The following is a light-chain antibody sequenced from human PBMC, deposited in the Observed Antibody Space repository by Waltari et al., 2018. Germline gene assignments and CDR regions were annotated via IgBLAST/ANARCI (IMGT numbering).Light chain of an antibody. CDR2: GTS. V-gene: IGLV1-40*01. Sequence: QSVLTPPPSVSGAPGQRVSISCTGRGSNLGAGYDVHWYQQHPGQAPKLLIYGTSTRPPGVPDRFFGSQSGTSASLAITALQAEDEAEYYCQSYDTSLSVVFGGGTKLTVL. J-gene: IGLJ2*01. CDR3: QSYDTSLSVV. CDR1: GSNLGAGYD.